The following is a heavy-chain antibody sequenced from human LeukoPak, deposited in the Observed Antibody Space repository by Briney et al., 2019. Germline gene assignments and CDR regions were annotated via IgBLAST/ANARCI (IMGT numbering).Heavy chain of an antibody. J-gene: IGHJ4*02. V-gene: IGHV3-23*01. D-gene: IGHD6-19*01. CDR1: GFTFSSYA. CDR3: AKPYSSGWYAGFDY. CDR2: ISGSGDST. Sequence: GGSLRLSCAASGFTFSSYAMSWVRQAPGKGLEWVSVISGSGDSTYYADSVKGRFTISRDNSKNTLYLQMNSLRAEDTAVYYCAKPYSSGWYAGFDYWGQGTLVTVSS.